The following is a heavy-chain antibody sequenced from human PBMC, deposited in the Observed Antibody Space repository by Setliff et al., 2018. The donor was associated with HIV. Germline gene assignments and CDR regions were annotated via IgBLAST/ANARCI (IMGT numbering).Heavy chain of an antibody. J-gene: IGHJ5*02. CDR2: INHSGST. CDR3: ARAYSDYGSNQGWFDP. V-gene: IGHV4-34*01. Sequence: SETLSLTCAVYGGSFSGYYWSWFRQPPGKGLEWIGEINHSGSTNYNPSLKSRVTISVETSKNQFSLKLSSVTAADTAVYYCARAYSDYGSNQGWFDPWGQGTLVTVPQ. CDR1: GGSFSGYY. D-gene: IGHD4-17*01.